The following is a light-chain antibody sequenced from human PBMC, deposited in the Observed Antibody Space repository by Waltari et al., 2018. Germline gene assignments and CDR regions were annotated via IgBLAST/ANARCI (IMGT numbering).Light chain of an antibody. CDR2: DND. J-gene: IGLJ3*02. CDR1: PSNIGDNY. V-gene: IGLV1-51*01. CDR3: ATWDTSLSSGV. Sequence: QSVLTQPPSVSAAPGHKVTIPCSGRPSNIGDNYVSWYQHLPETAPKLLIYDNDHRPSESPDRFSGSKSGTSATLDITGLQTGDEADYYCATWDTSLSSGVFGGGTKLTVL.